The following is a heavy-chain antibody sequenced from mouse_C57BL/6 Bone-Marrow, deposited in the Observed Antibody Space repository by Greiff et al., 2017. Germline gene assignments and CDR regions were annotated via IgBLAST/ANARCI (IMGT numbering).Heavy chain of an antibody. CDR2: IDPENGDT. CDR3: TPMYSGY. Sequence: EVQLQQSGAELVRPGASVKLSCTASGFNIKDDYMHWVKQRPEQGLEWIGWIDPENGDTEYASKFQGKATITADTSSNTAYLQLSSLTSEDTAVYYCTPMYSGYWGQGTTLTVSS. CDR1: GFNIKDDY. V-gene: IGHV14-4*01. J-gene: IGHJ2*01.